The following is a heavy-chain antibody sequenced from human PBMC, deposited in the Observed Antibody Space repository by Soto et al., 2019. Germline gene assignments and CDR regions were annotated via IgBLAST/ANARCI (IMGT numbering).Heavy chain of an antibody. CDR2: INHSGST. D-gene: IGHD6-13*01. Sequence: PSETLSLTCAVYGGCFSGYYWSWIRQPPGKGLEWIGEINHSGSTNYNPSLKSRVTISVDTSKNQFSLKLSSVTAADTAVYYCARDAAAAGLWPFDYWGQGTLVTVSS. V-gene: IGHV4-34*01. CDR3: ARDAAAAGLWPFDY. CDR1: GGCFSGYY. J-gene: IGHJ4*02.